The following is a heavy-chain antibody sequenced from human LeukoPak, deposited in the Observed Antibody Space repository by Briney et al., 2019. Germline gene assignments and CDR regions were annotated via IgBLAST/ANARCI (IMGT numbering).Heavy chain of an antibody. CDR2: ISSSSSYI. CDR3: ARDGPYYYDSSGYSDY. V-gene: IGHV3-21*01. CDR1: GFTFSSYS. D-gene: IGHD3-22*01. J-gene: IGHJ4*02. Sequence: GGSLRLSCAASGFTFSSYSMNWVRQAPGKGLEWVSSISSSSSYIYYADSVKGRFTISRDNAKNSLYLQMNSLRAEDTAVYYCARDGPYYYDSSGYSDYWGQGTLVAVSS.